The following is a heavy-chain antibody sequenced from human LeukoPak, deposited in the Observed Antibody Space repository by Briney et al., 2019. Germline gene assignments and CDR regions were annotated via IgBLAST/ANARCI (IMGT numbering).Heavy chain of an antibody. CDR2: IKSKTDGGTT. CDR3: TTDTVVVVAGSDY. V-gene: IGHV3-15*01. D-gene: IGHD2-15*01. Sequence: GGSLRLSCAASGFTFSNAWMSWVRQAPGKGLEWVGRIKSKTDGGTTDYAAPVKGRFTISRDDSKNKRYLQMNSLKTEDTAVYYCTTDTVVVVAGSDYWGQGTLVTVSS. J-gene: IGHJ4*02. CDR1: GFTFSNAW.